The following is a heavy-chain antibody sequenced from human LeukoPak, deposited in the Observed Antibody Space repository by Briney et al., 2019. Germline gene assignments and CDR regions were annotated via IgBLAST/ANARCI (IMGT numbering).Heavy chain of an antibody. D-gene: IGHD3-10*01. V-gene: IGHV1-18*01. Sequence: ASVKVSCKASGYTFTNYGITWVRQAPGQGLEWMGWINTYNGNTDFAQKFQGRVTMTTDTPPSTAYMELSRLRSDDTAVYYCARDRITMVRGILRGFDPWGQGTLVTVSS. CDR3: ARDRITMVRGILRGFDP. J-gene: IGHJ5*02. CDR1: GYTFTNYG. CDR2: INTYNGNT.